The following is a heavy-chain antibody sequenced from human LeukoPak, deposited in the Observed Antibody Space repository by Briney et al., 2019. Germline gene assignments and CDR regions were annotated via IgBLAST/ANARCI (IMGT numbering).Heavy chain of an antibody. CDR2: IYPDDSDT. CDR1: GYSVTNNW. V-gene: IGHV5-51*01. D-gene: IGHD6-19*01. CDR3: ARRVAVAGTPLYWFDP. J-gene: IGHJ5*02. Sequence: GESLKISCKGSGYSVTNNWIGWVRQMPGRGLEWMGIIYPDDSDTRYSPSFQGQVTISADKSINTAYLQWSSLKASDTAMYYCARRVAVAGTPLYWFDPWGQGTLVTVSS.